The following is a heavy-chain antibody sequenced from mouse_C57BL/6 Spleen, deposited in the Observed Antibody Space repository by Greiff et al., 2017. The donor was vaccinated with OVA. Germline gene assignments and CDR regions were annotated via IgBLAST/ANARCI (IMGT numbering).Heavy chain of an antibody. D-gene: IGHD1-1*01. CDR1: GFTFSSYG. J-gene: IGHJ4*01. CDR3: ARLYGSSYYARDD. CDR2: ISSGGSYT. V-gene: IGHV5-6*01. Sequence: EVMLVESGGDLVKPGGSLKLSCAASGFTFSSYGMSWVRQTPDKRLEWVATISSGGSYTYYPDSVKGRFTISRDTAKNTLYLQMSSLKSEDTAMYYCARLYGSSYYARDDWGQGTSVTVSS.